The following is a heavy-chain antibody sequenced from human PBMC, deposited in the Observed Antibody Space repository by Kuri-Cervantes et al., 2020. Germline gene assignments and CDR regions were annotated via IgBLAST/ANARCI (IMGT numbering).Heavy chain of an antibody. D-gene: IGHD3-3*01. Sequence: ASVKVSCKASGYTFTSYDINWVRQATGQGLEWMGWMNPNSGNTGYAQKFQGRVTMTRNTSISTAYMELSSLRSEDTAVYYCARGRIGGYDFWSGYWIYWGQGTLVTVSS. CDR1: GYTFTSYD. CDR3: ARGRIGGYDFWSGYWIY. CDR2: MNPNSGNT. V-gene: IGHV1-8*01. J-gene: IGHJ4*02.